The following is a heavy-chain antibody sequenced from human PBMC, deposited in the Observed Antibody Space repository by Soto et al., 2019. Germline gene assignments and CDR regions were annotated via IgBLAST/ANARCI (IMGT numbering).Heavy chain of an antibody. J-gene: IGHJ6*02. Sequence: QVQLVQSGAEVKEPGASVTVSCKPSGYTFKSYDVMWVRKAPGQGLEWMGWISGHNCKADYAENFQGRVIMTTDTSTATAAMDLRGLRSEDTAVYYCSRKGYIGNIAMDVWGQGTTVTV. CDR3: SRKGYIGNIAMDV. D-gene: IGHD5-12*01. CDR1: GYTFKSYD. CDR2: ISGHNCKA. V-gene: IGHV1-18*04.